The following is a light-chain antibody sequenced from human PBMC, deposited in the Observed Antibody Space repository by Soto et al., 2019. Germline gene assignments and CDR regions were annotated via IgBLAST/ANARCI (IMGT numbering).Light chain of an antibody. CDR1: SSDVGGYNS. Sequence: QSALTQPASVSGSPGQSITISCTGTSSDVGGYNSVSWYQHHPGKAPKLMIFDVSDRPSGVSSRFSGSKSGNTASLTISGLQAEDEAEYYCSSYTTSIPPQYVFGPGTKLTLL. J-gene: IGLJ1*01. V-gene: IGLV2-14*03. CDR3: SSYTTSIPPQYV. CDR2: DVS.